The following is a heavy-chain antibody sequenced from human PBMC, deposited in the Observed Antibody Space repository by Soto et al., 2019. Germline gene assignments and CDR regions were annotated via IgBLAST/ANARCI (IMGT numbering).Heavy chain of an antibody. V-gene: IGHV3-23*01. CDR3: AKDRERENGWRPDFDH. D-gene: IGHD2-8*01. Sequence: VGSLRLSCTASVFVFSNFAMSWVRHSPGKGLEWVSVISPNGENSFYSDSVRGRFVISRDNSRATVYLQMYDLKGDDTATYYCAKDRERENGWRPDFDHGALGNCVTVS. J-gene: IGHJ4*02. CDR1: VFVFSNFA. CDR2: ISPNGENS.